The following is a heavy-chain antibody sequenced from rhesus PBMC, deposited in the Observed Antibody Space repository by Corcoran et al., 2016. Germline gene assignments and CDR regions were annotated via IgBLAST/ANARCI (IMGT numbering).Heavy chain of an antibody. D-gene: IGHD1-1*01. CDR2: IGGSTGSP. J-gene: IGHJ6*01. Sequence: QVQLQESGPGVVKPSETLSLTCAVSGGSISGYYLWSWNRQPPGKGLGWVGYIGGSTGSPNYNPSLKVRVTISKDTSKNQFSLKLSSVTAADTAVYYCARGGPLYYYGLDSWGQGVVVTVSS. CDR1: GGSISGYY. CDR3: ARGGPLYYYGLDS. V-gene: IGHV4-165*01.